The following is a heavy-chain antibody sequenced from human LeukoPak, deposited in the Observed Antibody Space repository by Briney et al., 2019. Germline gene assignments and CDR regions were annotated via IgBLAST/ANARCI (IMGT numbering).Heavy chain of an antibody. CDR1: GYTFTDLTEYY. J-gene: IGHJ4*02. D-gene: IGHD1-26*01. V-gene: IGHV1-2*02. Sequence: ASVKVSCKASGYTFTDLTEYYIHWVRQAPGQGLEWMGWINPNNGGTTYAQKFQGRVTMTRDMSMNTAYMEVSSLTSDDTAVYYCARRLGGSSEGYEFWGQGPLVTVSS. CDR2: INPNNGGT. CDR3: ARRLGGSSEGYEF.